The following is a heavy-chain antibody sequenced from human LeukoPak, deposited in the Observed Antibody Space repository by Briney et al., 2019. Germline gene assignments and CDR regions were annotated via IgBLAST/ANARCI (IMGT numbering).Heavy chain of an antibody. D-gene: IGHD2-15*01. J-gene: IGHJ3*02. CDR2: ISSSSSYI. CDR1: GFTFSSYS. CDR3: ARGPACGGSCYLAGHGAFDI. V-gene: IGHV3-21*01. Sequence: GGSLRLSCAASGFTFSSYSMNWVRQAPGKGLEWVSSISSSSSYIYYADSVKGRFTISRDNAKNSLYLQMNSLRAEDTAVYYCARGPACGGSCYLAGHGAFDIWGQGTMVTVSS.